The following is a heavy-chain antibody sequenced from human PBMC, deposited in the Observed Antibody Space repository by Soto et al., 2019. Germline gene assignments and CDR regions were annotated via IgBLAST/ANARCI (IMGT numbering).Heavy chain of an antibody. CDR1: GFSFNIYA. CDR3: ADGGKWSFNFEY. V-gene: IGHV3-23*01. D-gene: IGHD3-22*01. Sequence: EVQLLESGGGLVQPGGSLRLSCAASGFSFNIYAMSWVRQAPGKGLEWVCAISGSGENTYYADSVKGRFTISRDNSKNTLYLQMNNLRVEDKAVYYCADGGKWSFNFEYWGQGTLVTVFS. J-gene: IGHJ4*02. CDR2: ISGSGENT.